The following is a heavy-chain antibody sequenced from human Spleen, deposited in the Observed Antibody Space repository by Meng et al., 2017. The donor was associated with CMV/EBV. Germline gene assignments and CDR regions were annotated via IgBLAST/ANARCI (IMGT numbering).Heavy chain of an antibody. V-gene: IGHV3-15*01. CDR1: GFSFNRAW. CDR2: IKDKTDGGTT. CDR3: ATDITNYDFV. J-gene: IGHJ4*02. Sequence: CAASGFSFNRAWLSWVRQAPGKGLEWVGRIKDKTDGGTTDYPAPVRGRFTISRDDSKNMLYLQMNSLKAEDTAVYYCATDITNYDFVWGRGTLVTVSS. D-gene: IGHD3-16*01.